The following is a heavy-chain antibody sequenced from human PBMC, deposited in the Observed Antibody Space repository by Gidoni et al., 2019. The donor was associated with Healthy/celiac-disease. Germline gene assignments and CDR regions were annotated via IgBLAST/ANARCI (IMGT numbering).Heavy chain of an antibody. CDR3: ATANCSSTSCHWRDNWFDP. D-gene: IGHD2-2*01. J-gene: IGHJ5*02. Sequence: QVQLVQSGAEVKKPGASVKVSCKVSGYTLTELSMHWVRQAPGKGLEWMGGFDPEDGETIYAQKCQGRVTMTEDTSTDTAYMELSSLRSEDTAVYYCATANCSSTSCHWRDNWFDPWGQGTLVTVSS. CDR2: FDPEDGET. V-gene: IGHV1-24*01. CDR1: GYTLTELS.